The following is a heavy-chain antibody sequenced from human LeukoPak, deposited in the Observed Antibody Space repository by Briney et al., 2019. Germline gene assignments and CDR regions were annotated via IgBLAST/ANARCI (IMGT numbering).Heavy chain of an antibody. CDR2: IYYSGST. D-gene: IGHD2-15*01. Sequence: SETLSLTCTVSGGSISSYYWSWIRQPPGKRLEWIGYIYYSGSTYYNPSLKSRVTISVDTSKNQFSLKLSSVTAADTAVYYCARGYCSGGSCYLGGWGQGTLVTVSS. V-gene: IGHV4-59*12. J-gene: IGHJ4*02. CDR1: GGSISSYY. CDR3: ARGYCSGGSCYLGG.